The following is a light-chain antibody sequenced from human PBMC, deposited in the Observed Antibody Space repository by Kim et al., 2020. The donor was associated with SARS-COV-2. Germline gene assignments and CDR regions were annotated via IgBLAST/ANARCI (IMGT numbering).Light chain of an antibody. V-gene: IGLV3-19*01. J-gene: IGLJ1*01. Sequence: SSELTQDPAVSVALGHTVRITCQGDSLTNYYASWYQQRPGQAPILVFCDKDNRPSGIPDRFSGSSSGNMASLTITGALAEDEAYYYCSSWDSRAQRYVFGTGTKVTVL. CDR3: SSWDSRAQRYV. CDR2: DKD. CDR1: SLTNYY.